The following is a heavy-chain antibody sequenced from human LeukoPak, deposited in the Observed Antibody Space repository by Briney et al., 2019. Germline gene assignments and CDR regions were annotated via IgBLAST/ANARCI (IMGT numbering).Heavy chain of an antibody. J-gene: IGHJ4*02. CDR3: ARIGSYYYDSSSFDY. CDR1: GYTFTSYG. V-gene: IGHV1-18*01. Sequence: ASVKVSCKASGYTFTSYGISWVRQAPGQGLEWMGWISAYNGSTNYAQKLQGRVTMTTDTSTSTAYMELRSLRSDDTAVYYCARIGSYYYDSSSFDYWGQGTLVTVSS. D-gene: IGHD3-22*01. CDR2: ISAYNGST.